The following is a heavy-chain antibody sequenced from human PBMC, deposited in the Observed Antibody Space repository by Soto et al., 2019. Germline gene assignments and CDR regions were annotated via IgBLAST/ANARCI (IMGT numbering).Heavy chain of an antibody. CDR3: AKNWNWGSLVH. CDR2: IYYGGST. Sequence: QVHLQESGPGLVKPSETLSLTCTVSGDSISTDYWSWIRQSPGKGLEWIGFIYYGGSTNYNPSLRSLVTLSVDPPKNQFSLKLSSVTAADTAVYYCAKNWNWGSLVHWGQGTLVTVSS. D-gene: IGHD7-27*01. CDR1: GDSISTDY. J-gene: IGHJ4*02. V-gene: IGHV4-59*08.